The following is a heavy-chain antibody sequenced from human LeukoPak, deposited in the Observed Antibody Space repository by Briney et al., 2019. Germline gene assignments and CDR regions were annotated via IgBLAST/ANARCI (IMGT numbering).Heavy chain of an antibody. CDR3: AKGQAPMVRGVTNGFDP. D-gene: IGHD3-10*01. V-gene: IGHV3-9*01. CDR2: ISWNGGYI. J-gene: IGHJ5*02. Sequence: GRSLRLSCTVSGFTFGDFAMHWVRHGPGKGLEWVSGISWNGGYIAYADSEKGRFTISRDNAKNSLYLQMNSLRPEDTAFYYFAKGQAPMVRGVTNGFDPWGQGTLVTVSS. CDR1: GFTFGDFA.